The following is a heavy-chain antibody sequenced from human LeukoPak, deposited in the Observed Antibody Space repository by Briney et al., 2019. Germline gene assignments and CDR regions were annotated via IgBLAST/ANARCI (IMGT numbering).Heavy chain of an antibody. J-gene: IGHJ4*02. CDR1: GFTFNSAW. V-gene: IGHV3-15*01. D-gene: IGHD2-15*01. CDR3: ATQGYCSGNTCEAFGY. Sequence: GGSLRLSCAASGFTFNSAWMNWVRHAPGKGLEWVGRIKSKIDGGTIDYTAPVKGRFTISRDDSKNTVYLQMNSLKTEDTAVYYCATQGYCSGNTCEAFGYWGQGTLVTVSS. CDR2: IKSKIDGGTI.